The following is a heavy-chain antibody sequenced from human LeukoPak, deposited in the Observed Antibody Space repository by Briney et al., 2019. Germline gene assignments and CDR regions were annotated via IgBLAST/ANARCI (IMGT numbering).Heavy chain of an antibody. D-gene: IGHD2-2*01. CDR3: ARVKASSTSWTFDQ. Sequence: PSETLSLTCAVYGGSFSGYYWSWIRQSGGKGLEWIGRIYSSGSTVYNPSLNSRLTMSIDTSKNRFSLTLKSVTATDTAVYYCARVKASSTSWTFDQWGQGALVTVSS. CDR2: IYSSGST. V-gene: IGHV4-59*10. CDR1: GGSFSGYY. J-gene: IGHJ4*02.